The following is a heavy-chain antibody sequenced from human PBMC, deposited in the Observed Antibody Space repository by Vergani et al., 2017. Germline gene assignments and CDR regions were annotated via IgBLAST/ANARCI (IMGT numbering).Heavy chain of an antibody. CDR2: IHPADSDT. J-gene: IGHJ4*02. V-gene: IGHV5-51*01. CDR1: GYSFTNYW. CDR3: ARLXGRDSSGSKYFDY. D-gene: IGHD3-22*01. Sequence: EVQLVQSGAEVKKPGESMKISCQISGYSFTNYWIGWVRQMPGKGLEWMGIIHPADSDTRYSPSLQGQVTLSVDKSISTAYLQRSSLRASDSAMYYCARLXGRDSSGSKYFDYWGQGTLVTVSS.